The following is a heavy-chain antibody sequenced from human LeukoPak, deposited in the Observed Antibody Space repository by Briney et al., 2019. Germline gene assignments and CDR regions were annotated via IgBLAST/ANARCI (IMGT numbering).Heavy chain of an antibody. CDR2: MYYSGST. J-gene: IGHJ4*02. CDR1: GGSISSGGYY. D-gene: IGHD6-6*01. V-gene: IGHV4-31*03. Sequence: SQTLSLTCTVSGGSISSGGYYWTWIRQHPGKGLEWIGYMYYSGSTYYNPSLKSRVTISVDTSKNQFSLKLSSVTAADTAVYYCARSLSWAGRHRNFDYWGQGTLVTVSS. CDR3: ARSLSWAGRHRNFDY.